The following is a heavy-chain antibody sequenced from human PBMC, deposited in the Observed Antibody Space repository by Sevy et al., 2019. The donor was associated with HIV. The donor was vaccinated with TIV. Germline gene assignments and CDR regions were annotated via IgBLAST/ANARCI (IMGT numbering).Heavy chain of an antibody. CDR2: FYYSKST. V-gene: IGHV4-59*01. CDR3: ARTSAYYYYGVDV. Sequence: SETLSLTCTVSGDSISNYYWSWIRQPPGKGLEWIGYFYYSKSTNYNPSLKSRVTISVDTSKNQISLKLMSVTAADTAVYYCARTSAYYYYGVDVWGQGTTVTVSS. J-gene: IGHJ6*02. D-gene: IGHD2-2*01. CDR1: GDSISNYY.